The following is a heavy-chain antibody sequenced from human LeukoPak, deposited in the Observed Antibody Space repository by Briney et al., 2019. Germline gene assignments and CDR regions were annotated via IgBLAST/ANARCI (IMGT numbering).Heavy chain of an antibody. J-gene: IGHJ4*02. D-gene: IGHD3-3*01. Sequence: GLEWXAVISYDGSNKYYADSVKGRFTISRDNSKNTLYLQMNSLRAEDTAVYYCARDHDKNWNFDYWGQGTLVTVSS. V-gene: IGHV3-30*04. CDR3: ARDHDKNWNFDY. CDR2: ISYDGSNK.